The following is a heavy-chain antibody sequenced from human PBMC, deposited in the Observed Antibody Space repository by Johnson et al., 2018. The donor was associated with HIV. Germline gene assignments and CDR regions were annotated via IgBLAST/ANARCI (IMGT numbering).Heavy chain of an antibody. Sequence: VQLVESGGGVVRPGGSLRLSCAASGFSFDDYGMTWVRQIAGKGLEWVSGISGSGDSTYYADSVKGRFTISRDNSKNTLYLQMNSLRAEDTAVYYCAKGEGYCGGDCLDAFDIWGQGTMVTVSS. V-gene: IGHV3-23*04. CDR3: AKGEGYCGGDCLDAFDI. D-gene: IGHD2-21*01. J-gene: IGHJ3*02. CDR1: GFSFDDYG. CDR2: ISGSGDST.